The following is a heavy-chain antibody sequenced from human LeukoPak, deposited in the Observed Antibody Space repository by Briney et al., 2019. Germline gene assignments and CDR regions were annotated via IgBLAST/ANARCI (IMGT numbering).Heavy chain of an antibody. J-gene: IGHJ4*02. CDR3: ATLGNGRTFDN. D-gene: IGHD1-26*01. CDR2: INHSGST. V-gene: IGHV4-34*01. CDR1: GGSFSGYY. Sequence: PSETLSLTCAVYGGSFSGYYWSWIRQPPGKGLEWIGEINHSGSTNYNPSLKSRVTISVDTSKNQFSLKLSSVTAADTAVYYCATLGNGRTFDNWGQGTLVTVSS.